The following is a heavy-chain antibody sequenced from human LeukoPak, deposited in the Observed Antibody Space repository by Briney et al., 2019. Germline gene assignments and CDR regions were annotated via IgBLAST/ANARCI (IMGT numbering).Heavy chain of an antibody. Sequence: GSLRLSCAASGFTFSSYEMNWVRQPPGKGLEWIGEIYHSGTTNYNPSLKSRVTISVDKSKNQFSLKLTSVTAADTAVYYCARRVAAAQPLQYYYYYYMDVWGKGTTVTVSS. CDR3: ARRVAAAQPLQYYYYYYMDV. J-gene: IGHJ6*03. D-gene: IGHD6-13*01. CDR2: IYHSGTT. CDR1: GFTFSSYEM. V-gene: IGHV4-4*02.